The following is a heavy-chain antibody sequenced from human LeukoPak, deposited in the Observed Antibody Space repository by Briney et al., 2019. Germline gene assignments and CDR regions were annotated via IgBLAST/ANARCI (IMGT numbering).Heavy chain of an antibody. CDR3: VKDRVTTIRCAFDI. CDR1: GFTFSSYA. D-gene: IGHD5-12*01. CDR2: ISSNGGTT. J-gene: IGHJ3*02. Sequence: GGSLRLSCSASGFTFSSYAMHWVRQAPGKGLEYVSAISSNGGTTYYADSVKGRFTISRDNSKNTLYLQMSSLRAEDTAVYYCVKDRVTTIRCAFDIWGQGTMVTASS. V-gene: IGHV3-64D*09.